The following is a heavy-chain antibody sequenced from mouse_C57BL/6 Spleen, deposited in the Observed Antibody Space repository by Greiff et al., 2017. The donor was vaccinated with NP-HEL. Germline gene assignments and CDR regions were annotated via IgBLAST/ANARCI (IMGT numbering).Heavy chain of an antibody. CDR2: IRSKSNNYAT. CDR1: GFSFNTYA. D-gene: IGHD2-5*01. V-gene: IGHV10-1*01. Sequence: EVQLVESGGGLVQPKGSLKLSCAASGFSFNTYAMNWVRQAPGKGLEWVARIRSKSNNYATYYADSVKDRFTISRDDSESMLYLQMNNLKTEDTAMYYCVRDDYSNPHWYFDVWGTGTTVTVSS. J-gene: IGHJ1*03. CDR3: VRDDYSNPHWYFDV.